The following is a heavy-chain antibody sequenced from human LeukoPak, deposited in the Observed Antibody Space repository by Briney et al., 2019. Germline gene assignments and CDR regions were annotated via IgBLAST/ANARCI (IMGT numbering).Heavy chain of an antibody. D-gene: IGHD5-18*01. CDR1: GGSVSRGAFY. CDR2: IYFSGST. CDR3: ARQVWPTKEFDY. V-gene: IGHV4-31*03. J-gene: IGHJ4*02. Sequence: SQTLSLTCTVSGGSVSRGAFYWNWIRQHPGKGLEWIGYIYFSGSTYYNPSLKSRVTISADTSKNQFSLKLSSVTAADTAVYYCARQVWPTKEFDYWGQGTLVTVSS.